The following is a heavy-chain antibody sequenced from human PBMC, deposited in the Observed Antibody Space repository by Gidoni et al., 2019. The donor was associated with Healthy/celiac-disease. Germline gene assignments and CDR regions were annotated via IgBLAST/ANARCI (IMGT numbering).Heavy chain of an antibody. CDR3: ARARYSSSWEKSYYYYYMDV. D-gene: IGHD6-13*01. Sequence: QVQLVESGGGLVKPGGSLRLSCAASGFTFSDYYMSWIRQAPGKGREWVSYISSSGSTRYYADDVKGRFTISRDNAKNSLYLQMNSLRAEDTAVYYCARARYSSSWEKSYYYYYMDVWGKGTTVTVSS. CDR1: GFTFSDYY. J-gene: IGHJ6*03. CDR2: ISSSGSTR. V-gene: IGHV3-11*01.